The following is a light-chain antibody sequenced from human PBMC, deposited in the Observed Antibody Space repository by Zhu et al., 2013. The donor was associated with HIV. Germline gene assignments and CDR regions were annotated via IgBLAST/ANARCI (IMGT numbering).Light chain of an antibody. Sequence: ENVLTQSPGTLSLSPGERATLSCRASQTITSNYLAWYQQKPGQSPRLLIYDTTRRANGIPDRFSGSGSGTDFTLTISRLEPEDLGVYYCQQYDSSPQVTFGPGTRVDIK. CDR1: QTITSNY. CDR2: DTT. V-gene: IGKV3-20*01. J-gene: IGKJ3*01. CDR3: QQYDSSPQVT.